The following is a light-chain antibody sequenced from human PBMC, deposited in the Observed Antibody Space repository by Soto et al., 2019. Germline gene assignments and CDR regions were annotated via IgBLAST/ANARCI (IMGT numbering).Light chain of an antibody. V-gene: IGLV2-11*01. Sequence: ALTQPRSVSGSPGQSVTISCTGTSSDVGGYNYVSWYQQHPGKAPKLMIYDVSQRPSGVPDRFSGSKSGNTASLTISGLQADDEADYYCCSYAGSYIFVFGTGTKVTVL. CDR2: DVS. CDR1: SSDVGGYNY. J-gene: IGLJ1*01. CDR3: CSYAGSYIFV.